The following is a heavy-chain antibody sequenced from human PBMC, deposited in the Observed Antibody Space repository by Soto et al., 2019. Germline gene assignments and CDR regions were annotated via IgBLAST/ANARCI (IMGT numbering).Heavy chain of an antibody. CDR2: ISYDGSNK. CDR3: TGTTAYYYGMDV. V-gene: IGHV3-30-3*01. J-gene: IGHJ6*02. Sequence: GGSLRLSCAASGFTFSSYAMHWVRQAPGKGLEWVAVISYDGSNKYYAAPVKGRFTISRDDSKNTLYLQMNSLKTEDTAVYYCTGTTAYYYGMDVWGQGTTVTVSS. D-gene: IGHD1-1*01. CDR1: GFTFSSYA.